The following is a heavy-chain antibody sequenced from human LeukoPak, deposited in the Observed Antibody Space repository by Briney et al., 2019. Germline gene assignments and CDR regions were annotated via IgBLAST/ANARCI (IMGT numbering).Heavy chain of an antibody. Sequence: ASVKVSCKASGYTFSNFGINWVRQAPGQGLEWMGWISGNNDNPNYGQKFQGRFTVTTDSSTNTAYMELRNLRLDDTAVYYCARDGTSTDDYWGQGALVTVSS. V-gene: IGHV1-18*01. D-gene: IGHD2-2*01. J-gene: IGHJ4*02. CDR3: ARDGTSTDDY. CDR2: ISGNNDNP. CDR1: GYTFSNFG.